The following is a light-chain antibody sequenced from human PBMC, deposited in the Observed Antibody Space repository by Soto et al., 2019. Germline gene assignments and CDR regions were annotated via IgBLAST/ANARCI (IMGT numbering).Light chain of an antibody. CDR1: SGDVGRYHY. Sequence: QSALTQPASVSGSPGQSITISCTGTSGDVGRYHYVSWYQQQSGKAPKLMIHEVSNRPSGVSNRFSGSKSGNTASLTISGLQAEDEADYYCSSYTTSRAYVFGIGTKLTVL. J-gene: IGLJ1*01. V-gene: IGLV2-14*01. CDR2: EVS. CDR3: SSYTTSRAYV.